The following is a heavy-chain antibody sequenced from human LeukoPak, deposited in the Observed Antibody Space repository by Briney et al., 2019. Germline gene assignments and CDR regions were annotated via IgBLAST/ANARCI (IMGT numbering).Heavy chain of an antibody. Sequence: GGTLRLSCGASGFTFGTYWMHWVRQAPGKGLVWVSGINSDGGTTTYADSVKGRFTISRDNAKNTLYLQMNNLRAEDTAIYYCATDSYVSGSYYRLFYWGQGTLVTVSS. D-gene: IGHD3-10*01. CDR3: ATDSYVSGSYYRLFY. V-gene: IGHV3-74*01. J-gene: IGHJ4*02. CDR1: GFTFGTYW. CDR2: INSDGGTT.